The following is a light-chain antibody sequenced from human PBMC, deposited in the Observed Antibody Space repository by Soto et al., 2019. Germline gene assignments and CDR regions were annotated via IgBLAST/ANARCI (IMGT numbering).Light chain of an antibody. Sequence: DIQMTQSPSSLSASVGDRVTITCRASQVISNYLAWYQQKPGKVPKLLIYAASTLQSGVPFRFSGSGSGTDFTLTISSLQPEDVATYYCQKYNSAPWTFGQGTKVE. V-gene: IGKV1-27*01. CDR2: AAS. CDR3: QKYNSAPWT. CDR1: QVISNY. J-gene: IGKJ1*01.